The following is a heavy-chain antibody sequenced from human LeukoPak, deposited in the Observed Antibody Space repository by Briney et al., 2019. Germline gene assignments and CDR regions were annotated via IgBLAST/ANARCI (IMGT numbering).Heavy chain of an antibody. CDR2: ISWNSGRI. CDR3: VKDSKEGGNPTWVFDD. Sequence: PGRSLRLSCAASGFIFDDYAMHWVRQAPGKGLEWLSDISWNSGRIGYADSVKGRFTISRDNAKSSLYLQMHSLRVEDTAFYYCVKDSKEGGNPTWVFDDGGQGTLVTVSS. J-gene: IGHJ4*02. CDR1: GFIFDDYA. V-gene: IGHV3-9*01. D-gene: IGHD4-23*01.